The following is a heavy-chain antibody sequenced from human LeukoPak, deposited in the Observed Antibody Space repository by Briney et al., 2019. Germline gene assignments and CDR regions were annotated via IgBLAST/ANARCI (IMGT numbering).Heavy chain of an antibody. CDR2: ISGSGGST. V-gene: IGHV3-23*01. Sequence: GGSLRLSCAASGFTFSSYAMSWVRQAPGKGLAWVSAISGSGGSTYYADSVKGRFTISRDNSKNTLYLQMNSLRAEDSAVYYCAKDRDYYDSSGYYQYFQHWGQGTLVTVSS. D-gene: IGHD3-22*01. CDR1: GFTFSSYA. J-gene: IGHJ1*01. CDR3: AKDRDYYDSSGYYQYFQH.